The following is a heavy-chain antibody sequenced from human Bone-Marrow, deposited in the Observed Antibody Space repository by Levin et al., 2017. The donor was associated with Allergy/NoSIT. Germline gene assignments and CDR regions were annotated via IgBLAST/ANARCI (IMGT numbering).Heavy chain of an antibody. Sequence: PGGSLRLSCAASGFTFSSYGMHWVRQAPGKGLEWVAVIWYDGSNKYYADSVKGRFTISRDNSKNTLYLQMNSLRAEDTAVYYCARDSLGYCSSTSCYTPDYWGQGTLVTVSS. CDR2: IWYDGSNK. CDR3: ARDSLGYCSSTSCYTPDY. V-gene: IGHV3-33*01. D-gene: IGHD2-2*02. J-gene: IGHJ4*02. CDR1: GFTFSSYG.